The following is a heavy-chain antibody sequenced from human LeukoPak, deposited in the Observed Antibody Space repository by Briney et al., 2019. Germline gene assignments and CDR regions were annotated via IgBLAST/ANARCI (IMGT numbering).Heavy chain of an antibody. CDR1: GFTVSSNY. Sequence: GGSLRLSCAVSGFTVSSNYMNWVRQAPGRGLEWVSVINSGDTTYYADSVKGRFTISRDNSKNTLYLRMNSLRAEDTAVYYCARDLYYYGSGSDNFLYYWGQGTLVTVSS. D-gene: IGHD3-10*01. CDR2: INSGDTT. CDR3: ARDLYYYGSGSDNFLYY. V-gene: IGHV3-53*01. J-gene: IGHJ4*02.